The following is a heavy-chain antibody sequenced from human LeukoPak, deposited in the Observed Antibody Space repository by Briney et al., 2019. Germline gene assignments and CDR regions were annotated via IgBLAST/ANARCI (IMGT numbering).Heavy chain of an antibody. CDR1: GGSISSYY. D-gene: IGHD3-22*01. CDR2: IYYSGST. Sequence: SETLSLTCTVSGGSISSYYWSWIRQPPGKGLEWIGYIYYSGSTYYNPSLKSRVTISVDTSKNQFSLKLSSVTAADTAVYYCATDSSGYSYAFDIWGQGTMVTVSS. J-gene: IGHJ3*02. V-gene: IGHV4-59*01. CDR3: ATDSSGYSYAFDI.